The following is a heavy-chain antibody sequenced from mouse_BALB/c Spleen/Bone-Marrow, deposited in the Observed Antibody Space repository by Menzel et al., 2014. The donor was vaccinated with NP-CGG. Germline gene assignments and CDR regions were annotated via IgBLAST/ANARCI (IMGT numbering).Heavy chain of an antibody. D-gene: IGHD1-1*01. J-gene: IGHJ2*01. V-gene: IGHV14-3*02. CDR2: IDPANGNT. CDR1: GFNIKDTY. CDR3: ARYYYGSSLFDY. Sequence: EVQLQQSGAALVKPGASVKLSCTASGFNIKDTYMHWVKQRPEQGLEWIGRIDPANGNTKYDPKFQGKATITADTSSNTAYLQLSSLTSEDTAAYYCARYYYGSSLFDYWGQGTTLTVSS.